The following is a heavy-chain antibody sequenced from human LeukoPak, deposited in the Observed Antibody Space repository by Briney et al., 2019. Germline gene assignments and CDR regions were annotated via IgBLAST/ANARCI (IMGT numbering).Heavy chain of an antibody. CDR2: ISAYNGYT. D-gene: IGHD3-22*01. V-gene: IGHV1-18*01. CDR1: GYTFTNYG. J-gene: IGHJ3*02. Sequence: ASVKVSCKSSGYTFTNYGISWVRQAPGQGLERMGWISAYNGYTHHAQKFQGRVTMTRDTSISTAYMELSRLRSDDTAVYYCARDSFPGRYYEGAFDIWGQGTMVTVSS. CDR3: ARDSFPGRYYEGAFDI.